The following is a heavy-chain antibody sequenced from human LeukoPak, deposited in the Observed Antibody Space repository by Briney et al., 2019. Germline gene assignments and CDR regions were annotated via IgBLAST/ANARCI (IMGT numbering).Heavy chain of an antibody. CDR3: ARTGSPRLVVVYAFDI. J-gene: IGHJ3*02. D-gene: IGHD3-22*01. Sequence: PGGSLRPSCAASGFTFSSYWMSWVRQAPGKGLEWVANIKQDGSEKYYVDSVKGRFTISRDNAKNSLYLQMNSLRAEDTAVYYCARTGSPRLVVVYAFDIWGQGTMVTVSS. V-gene: IGHV3-7*01. CDR1: GFTFSSYW. CDR2: IKQDGSEK.